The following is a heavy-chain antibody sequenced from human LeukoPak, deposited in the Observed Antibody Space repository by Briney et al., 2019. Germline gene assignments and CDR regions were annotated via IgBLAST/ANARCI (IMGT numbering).Heavy chain of an antibody. D-gene: IGHD4-17*01. V-gene: IGHV3-23*01. Sequence: GGSLRLSCAASGLTFSIYAMSWVRQAPGKGLEWVSAISGSGGSTYYADSVKGRFTISRDNSKNTLYLQMNSLRAEDTAVYYCAKDGHGDYANYWGQGTLVTVSS. CDR1: GLTFSIYA. CDR3: AKDGHGDYANY. J-gene: IGHJ4*02. CDR2: ISGSGGST.